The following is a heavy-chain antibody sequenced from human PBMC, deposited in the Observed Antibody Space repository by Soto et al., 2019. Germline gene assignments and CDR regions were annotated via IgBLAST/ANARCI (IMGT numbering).Heavy chain of an antibody. CDR2: INHSGST. CDR3: ARGRISGWAVTTHYMDV. V-gene: IGHV4-34*01. Sequence: QVQLQQWGAGLLKPSETLSLTCAVYGGSFSGYYWSWIRQPPGKGLEWIGEINHSGSTNYNPSLKSRVTISVDTSKNQFSLKLSSVTAADTAVYYCARGRISGWAVTTHYMDVWDKGTTVTVSS. D-gene: IGHD4-17*01. CDR1: GGSFSGYY. J-gene: IGHJ6*03.